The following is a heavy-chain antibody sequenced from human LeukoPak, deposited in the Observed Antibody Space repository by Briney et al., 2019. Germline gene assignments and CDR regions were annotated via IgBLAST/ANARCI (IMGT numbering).Heavy chain of an antibody. CDR2: INNDGSST. V-gene: IGHV3-74*01. CDR3: ARQTGATTTGGYYFDH. CDR1: GFTFSIYW. D-gene: IGHD1-26*01. J-gene: IGHJ4*02. Sequence: GGSLRLSCAASGFTFSIYWMYWVRQAPGKGLVWVSRINNDGSSTSYADSVKGRFSISRDNAKNTLDLQMNSLRADDTAVYYCARQTGATTTGGYYFDHWGQGTLVTVSS.